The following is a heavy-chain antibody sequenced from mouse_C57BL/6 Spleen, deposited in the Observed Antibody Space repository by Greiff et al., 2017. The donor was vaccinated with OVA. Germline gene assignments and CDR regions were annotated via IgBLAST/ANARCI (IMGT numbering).Heavy chain of an antibody. V-gene: IGHV5-4*01. CDR3: ARDREVVATTSWYFDV. Sequence: EVQRVESGGGLVKPGGSLKLSCAASGFTFSSYAMSWVRQTPEKRLEWVATISDGGSYTYYPDNVKGRFTISRDNAKNNLYLQMSHLKSEDTAMYYCARDREVVATTSWYFDVWGTGTTVTVSS. CDR1: GFTFSSYA. CDR2: ISDGGSYT. D-gene: IGHD1-1*01. J-gene: IGHJ1*03.